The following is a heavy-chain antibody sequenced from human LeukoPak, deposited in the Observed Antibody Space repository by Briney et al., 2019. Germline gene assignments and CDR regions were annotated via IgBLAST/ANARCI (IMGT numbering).Heavy chain of an antibody. V-gene: IGHV4-39*07. CDR1: GDSSSSSIYY. Sequence: KPSETLSLTCAVSGDSSSSSIYYWGWIRQPPGKGLEWIGSIDYSGSTYYNPSLKSRATISIDTPKNQLSLKLSSVTAADTALYYCAREYTLYRSGWFLDYWGQGTVVTVSS. D-gene: IGHD6-19*01. CDR2: IDYSGST. J-gene: IGHJ4*02. CDR3: AREYTLYRSGWFLDY.